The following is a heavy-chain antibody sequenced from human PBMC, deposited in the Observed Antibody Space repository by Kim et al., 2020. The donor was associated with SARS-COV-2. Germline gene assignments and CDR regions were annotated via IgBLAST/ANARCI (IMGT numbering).Heavy chain of an antibody. CDR1: GFTFSSYA. CDR3: ARDAYMDPYYYYGMDV. D-gene: IGHD2-2*02. V-gene: IGHV3-30-3*01. CDR2: ISYDGSNK. J-gene: IGHJ6*02. Sequence: GGSLRLSCAASGFTFSSYAMHWVRQAPGKGLEWVAVISYDGSNKYYADSVKGRFTISRDNSKNTLYLQMNSLRAEDTAVYYCARDAYMDPYYYYGMDVWGQGTTVTVSS.